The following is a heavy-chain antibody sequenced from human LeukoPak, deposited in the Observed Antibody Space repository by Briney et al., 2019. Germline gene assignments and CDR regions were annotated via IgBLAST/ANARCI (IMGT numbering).Heavy chain of an antibody. CDR1: GFTFSSYS. CDR3: ARDLGYYDFWSPRGGFDY. Sequence: GGSLRLSCAASGFTFSSYSMNWVRQAPGKGLEWVSSISSSSYIYYADSVKGRFTISRDNAKNSLYLQMNSLRAEDTAVYYCARDLGYYDFWSPRGGFDYWGQGTLVTVSS. V-gene: IGHV3-21*01. D-gene: IGHD3-3*01. J-gene: IGHJ4*02. CDR2: ISSSSYI.